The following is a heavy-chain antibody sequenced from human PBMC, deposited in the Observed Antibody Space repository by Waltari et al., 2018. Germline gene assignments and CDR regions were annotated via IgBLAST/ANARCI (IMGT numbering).Heavy chain of an antibody. D-gene: IGHD6-13*01. Sequence: QVQLQESGPGVVQPSGTLSLTCAVSGGSISSDDWWSWVRQPPGKGLEWIGEIYQSGSTTYIPSLKSRGSIAVDKSQNQFSLKLTSMTAADTAVYYCARGPAGTHLGYWGQGTLVTVSS. CDR3: ARGPAGTHLGY. CDR2: IYQSGST. CDR1: GGSISSDDW. V-gene: IGHV4-4*02. J-gene: IGHJ4*02.